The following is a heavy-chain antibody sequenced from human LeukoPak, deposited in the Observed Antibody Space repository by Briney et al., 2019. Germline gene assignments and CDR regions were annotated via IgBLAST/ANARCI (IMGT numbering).Heavy chain of an antibody. CDR2: ISGSSSTI. J-gene: IGHJ4*02. CDR3: ARGSTYYDSSGQVPFDY. D-gene: IGHD3-22*01. V-gene: IGHV3-48*01. CDR1: GFTFSSYS. Sequence: GGSLRLSCAASGFTFSSYSMNWVRQAPGKGLEWGSYISGSSSTIYYADSVKGRFTISRDNSKNTLYLQMNSLRAEDTAVYYCARGSTYYDSSGQVPFDYWGQGTLVTVSS.